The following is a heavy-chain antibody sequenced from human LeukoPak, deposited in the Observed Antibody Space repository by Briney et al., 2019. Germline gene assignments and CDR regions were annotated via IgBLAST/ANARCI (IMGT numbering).Heavy chain of an antibody. Sequence: GGSLRLSCSASGLTLSGYWMHWVRQIPGRGLVWVSRIDSDGSGTSYADSVKGRFTISRDDVKNMLYLQMNSLRVEDTGLYYCSTVEHFWGQGTLVTVSS. V-gene: IGHV3-74*01. CDR3: STVEHF. CDR2: IDSDGSGT. D-gene: IGHD1/OR15-1a*01. J-gene: IGHJ4*02. CDR1: GLTLSGYW.